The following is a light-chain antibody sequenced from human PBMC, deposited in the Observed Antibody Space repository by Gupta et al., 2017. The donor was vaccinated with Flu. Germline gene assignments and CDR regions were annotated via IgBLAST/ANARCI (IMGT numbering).Light chain of an antibody. J-gene: IGKJ1*01. CDR2: WAS. V-gene: IGKV4-1*01. Sequence: NCKSSQSVLYSSNNKNYLAWYQQKPGQPPKLLIYWASTRESGVPDRFSGSGSGTDFTLTISSLQAEDVAVYYCQQYYSTPPAFGQGTKVEIK. CDR1: QSVLYSSNNKNY. CDR3: QQYYSTPPA.